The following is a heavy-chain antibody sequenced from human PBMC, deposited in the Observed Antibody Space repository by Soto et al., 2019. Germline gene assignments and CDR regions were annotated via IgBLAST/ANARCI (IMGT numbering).Heavy chain of an antibody. CDR1: GDTFTAYY. CDR3: ARGGHITVVTASFDY. D-gene: IGHD2-21*02. Sequence: ASVKVSCKASGDTFTAYYLHWGRQAPGQGLEWMGMIHPSGGGATYAQKFLGRLTLTRDTSTSTVFMELSSLRSDDTAVYYCARGGHITVVTASFDYWGQGTLVTAPQ. CDR2: IHPSGGGA. V-gene: IGHV1-46*03. J-gene: IGHJ4*02.